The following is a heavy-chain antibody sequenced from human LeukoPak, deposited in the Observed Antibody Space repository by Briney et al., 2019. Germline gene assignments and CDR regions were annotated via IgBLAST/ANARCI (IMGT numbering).Heavy chain of an antibody. CDR3: AVVFKYGMDV. CDR1: GHSFTGFY. CDR2: INPNSGGT. J-gene: IGHJ6*02. V-gene: IGHV1-2*02. D-gene: IGHD2-21*01. Sequence: AASVKVACKASGHSFTGFYMHWERQAPGQGLEWMGWINPNSGGTNYAQKFQGRVTMTRDTSISTAYMELSRLRSDDTAVYYCAVVFKYGMDVWGQGTTVTVSS.